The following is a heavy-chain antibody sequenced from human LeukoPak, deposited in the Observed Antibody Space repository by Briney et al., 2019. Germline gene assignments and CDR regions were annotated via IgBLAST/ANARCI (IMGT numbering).Heavy chain of an antibody. CDR2: INHSGST. J-gene: IGHJ4*02. Sequence: SETLSLTCAVYGGSFSGYYWSWIRQPPGKGLEWIGEINHSGSTNYNPSLKSRVTISVDTSKNQFSLKLSSVTAADTAVFYCARRKLERGEIDYWGQGTLVTVSS. CDR1: GGSFSGYY. V-gene: IGHV4-34*01. CDR3: ARRKLERGEIDY. D-gene: IGHD1-1*01.